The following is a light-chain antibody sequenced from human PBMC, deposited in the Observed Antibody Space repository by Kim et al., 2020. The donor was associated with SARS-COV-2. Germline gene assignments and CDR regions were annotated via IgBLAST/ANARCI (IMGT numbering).Light chain of an antibody. CDR2: SNN. Sequence: ELTQPPSASGTPGQRVTISCSGSTSNIGTNFVNWYQQFPGTAPRLLIYSNNQRPSGVPDRFSGSKSGTSASLAISGLQSEDGAVYYCAKWEDSLIRVFGGGTKVTVL. J-gene: IGLJ2*01. CDR3: AKWEDSLIRV. CDR1: TSNIGTNF. V-gene: IGLV1-44*01.